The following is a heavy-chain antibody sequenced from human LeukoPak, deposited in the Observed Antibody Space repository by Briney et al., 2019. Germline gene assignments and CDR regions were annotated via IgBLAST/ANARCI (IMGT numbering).Heavy chain of an antibody. CDR3: VRARAGGLDY. V-gene: IGHV3-30*04. Sequence: GRSLRLSCAAAGFTFRHYAVHWGRQAPGRGLEWVAVLSFDGAHKSYAESVKGRFTISRDNSNNTLFLQMDSMRIEDTALYYCVRARAGGLDYWGQGTLVTVSS. CDR2: LSFDGAHK. D-gene: IGHD3-16*01. J-gene: IGHJ4*02. CDR1: GFTFRHYA.